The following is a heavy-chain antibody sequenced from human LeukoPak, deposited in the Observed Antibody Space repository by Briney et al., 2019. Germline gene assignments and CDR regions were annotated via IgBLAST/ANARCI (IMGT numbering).Heavy chain of an antibody. Sequence: SETLSLTCTVSGGSISGYYWSWLRQPPGKGLEGIGYIYYGGITNYKPSLTSRLTISVDMAKNQFSLKLNSVTAADTAVYYCARETSVAGFDNWGQGTLVTVSS. CDR2: IYYGGIT. D-gene: IGHD6-19*01. J-gene: IGHJ4*01. V-gene: IGHV4-59*01. CDR1: GGSISGYY. CDR3: ARETSVAGFDN.